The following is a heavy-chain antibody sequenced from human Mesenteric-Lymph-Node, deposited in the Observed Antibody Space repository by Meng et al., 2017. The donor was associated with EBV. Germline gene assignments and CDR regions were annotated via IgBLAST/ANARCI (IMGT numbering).Heavy chain of an antibody. Sequence: QGQLQGSGPGLVKPSETLSLTCIVSGGSVRSVNYYWNWIRQPPGKELEWIGHIYYTGSSNYNPSLKGRVTMSVDTSKNQFSLHLRSVTAADTAVYYCARAFTVVQGMFEPLMNWFDPWGQGTLVTVSS. CDR3: ARAFTVVQGMFEPLMNWFDP. CDR1: GGSVRSVNYY. D-gene: IGHD3-10*01. J-gene: IGHJ5*02. V-gene: IGHV4-61*01. CDR2: IYYTGSS.